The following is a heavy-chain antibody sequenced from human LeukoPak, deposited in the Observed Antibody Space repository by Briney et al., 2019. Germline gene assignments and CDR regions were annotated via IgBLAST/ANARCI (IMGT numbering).Heavy chain of an antibody. V-gene: IGHV3-74*01. D-gene: IGHD4-23*01. CDR2: VATGGTGP. CDR3: ARDMGPYGGSPGAS. J-gene: IGHJ5*02. Sequence: GGSLRLSCAASGFTFSGCWMHWVRQAPGKGLVWVSRVATGGTGPSYADSVKGRFTISRDNAKNTLYLQMNSLSAEDTAVYFCARDMGPYGGSPGASWGQGTLVTVSS. CDR1: GFTFSGCW.